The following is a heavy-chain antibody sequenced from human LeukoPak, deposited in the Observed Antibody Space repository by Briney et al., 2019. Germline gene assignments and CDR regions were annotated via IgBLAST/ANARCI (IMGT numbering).Heavy chain of an antibody. Sequence: GGSLRLSCAASGFTFSSYWMHWVRQAPGKGLEWVSVIYSGGSTYYADSVKGRFTISRDNSKNTLYLQMNSLRAEDTAVYYCARGGTAMRFDYWGQGTLVTVSS. V-gene: IGHV3-53*01. J-gene: IGHJ4*02. D-gene: IGHD5-18*01. CDR2: IYSGGST. CDR1: GFTFSSYW. CDR3: ARGGTAMRFDY.